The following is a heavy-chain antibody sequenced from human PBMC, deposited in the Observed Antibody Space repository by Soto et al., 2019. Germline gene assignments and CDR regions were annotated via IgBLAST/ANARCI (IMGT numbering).Heavy chain of an antibody. Sequence: SETLSLTCIVSGGSISNYFWSWIRQPPGKGLEWIGYIYYSGSTNYNPSLKSRVTISIDTSKNQFSLKLNSVTAADTAIYYCARDRNGGTNFADLWGQGTLVTVSS. CDR3: ARDRNGGTNFADL. CDR1: GGSISNYF. V-gene: IGHV4-59*01. D-gene: IGHD2-8*01. CDR2: IYYSGST. J-gene: IGHJ5*02.